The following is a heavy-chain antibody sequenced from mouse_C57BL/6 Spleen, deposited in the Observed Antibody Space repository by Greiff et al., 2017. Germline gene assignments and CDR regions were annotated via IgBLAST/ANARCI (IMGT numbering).Heavy chain of an antibody. D-gene: IGHD2-4*01. CDR2: INPGDGDT. CDR3: ARGYYDYGSRDY. V-gene: IGHV1-80*01. Sequence: VQLQQSGAELVKPGASVKISCKASGYAFSSYWMNWVKQRPGKGLEWIGQINPGDGDTNYNGKFKGKATLTADQSSSTAYMQLSSLTSEDSAVYFCARGYYDYGSRDYWGQGTTLTVSS. CDR1: GYAFSSYW. J-gene: IGHJ2*01.